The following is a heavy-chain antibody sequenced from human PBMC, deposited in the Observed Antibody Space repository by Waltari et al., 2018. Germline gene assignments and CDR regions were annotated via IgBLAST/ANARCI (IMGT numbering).Heavy chain of an antibody. Sequence: LTCAVYGGSFSGYYWSWIRQPPGKGLEWIGEINHSGSTNYNPSLKSRVTISVDTSKNQFSLKLSSVTAADTAVYYCARADSYGYYYFDYWGQGTLVTVSS. D-gene: IGHD5-18*01. CDR1: GGSFSGYY. J-gene: IGHJ4*02. CDR3: ARADSYGYYYFDY. CDR2: INHSGST. V-gene: IGHV4-34*01.